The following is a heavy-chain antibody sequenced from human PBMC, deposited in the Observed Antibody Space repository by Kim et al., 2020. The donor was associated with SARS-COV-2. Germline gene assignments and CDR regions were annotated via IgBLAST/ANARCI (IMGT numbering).Heavy chain of an antibody. CDR3: AKGGGCSSSSCHDGFDI. CDR2: ISGSGGST. J-gene: IGHJ3*02. Sequence: GGSLRLSCAASGFTFSSYVMSWVRQAPGKGLEWVSAISGSGGSTYYADSVKGRFTISRDNSKNTLYLQMNSLRAEDTAVYYCAKGGGCSSSSCHDGFDILGQGTMVTVSS. CDR1: GFTFSSYV. V-gene: IGHV3-23*01. D-gene: IGHD2-2*01.